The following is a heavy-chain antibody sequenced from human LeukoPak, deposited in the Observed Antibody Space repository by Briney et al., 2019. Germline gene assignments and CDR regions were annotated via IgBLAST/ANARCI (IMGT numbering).Heavy chain of an antibody. V-gene: IGHV1-69*01. D-gene: IGHD3-9*01. CDR1: GGTFSSYA. J-gene: IGHJ4*02. Sequence: SVKVSCKASGGTFSSYAISWVRQAPGQGLEWMGGIIPIFGTANYAQKFQGRVTITADESTSTAYMELSSLRSEDTAVYYCARVSDYDILTGYHYQYFDYWGQGTLATVSS. CDR3: ARVSDYDILTGYHYQYFDY. CDR2: IIPIFGTA.